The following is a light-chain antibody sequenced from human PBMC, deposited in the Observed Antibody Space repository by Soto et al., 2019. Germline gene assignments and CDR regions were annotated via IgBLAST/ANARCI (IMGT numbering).Light chain of an antibody. CDR1: QGISNY. J-gene: IGKJ4*01. V-gene: IGKV1-27*01. CDR2: AAS. Sequence: DIQMTQSPSSLSASVGDRVTITRRASQGISNYLAWYQQKPGKVPKLLIYAASTLQSGVPSRFSGSGSGTDFTLTISSLQPEDVATYYCQKYNSAPLTLGGGTKVDIK. CDR3: QKYNSAPLT.